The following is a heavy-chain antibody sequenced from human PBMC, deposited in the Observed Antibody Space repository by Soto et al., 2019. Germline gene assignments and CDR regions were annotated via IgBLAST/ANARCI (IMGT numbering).Heavy chain of an antibody. CDR1: GFTFSTYS. Sequence: PGGSLRLSCAPSGFTFSTYSMKWVRQAPGKGLELVAYIVGSSSIIYYADSVKGRFTISRDNAKNSLYLQMNRLRFEDTAVYYCVRDFYYGSGLYGMDVWGQGTTVTVSS. D-gene: IGHD3-10*01. CDR3: VRDFYYGSGLYGMDV. J-gene: IGHJ6*02. V-gene: IGHV3-48*01. CDR2: IVGSSSII.